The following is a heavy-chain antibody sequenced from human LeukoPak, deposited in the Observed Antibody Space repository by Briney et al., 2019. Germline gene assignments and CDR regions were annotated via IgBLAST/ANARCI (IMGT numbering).Heavy chain of an antibody. J-gene: IGHJ4*02. CDR3: AKNLLGVGTGGYFVY. D-gene: IGHD1-26*01. CDR2: ISYDGSNK. CDR1: GFTFSTYG. V-gene: IGHV3-30*18. Sequence: QSGGSLRLSCAASGFTFSTYGMHWVRQAPGKGLEWVAVISYDGSNKYYADSVKGRFTISRDNSKNTLYLQMNSLRAEDSAVYYCAKNLLGVGTGGYFVYWGQGTLVTVSS.